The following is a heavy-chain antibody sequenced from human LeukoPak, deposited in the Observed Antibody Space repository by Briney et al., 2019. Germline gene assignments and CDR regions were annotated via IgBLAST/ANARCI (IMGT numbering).Heavy chain of an antibody. V-gene: IGHV3-21*01. CDR2: ISSSSSYI. CDR1: GFTFSSYS. J-gene: IGHJ6*03. D-gene: IGHD6-6*01. Sequence: GGSLRLSCAASGFTFSSYSMNWVRQAPGKGLEWVSSISSSSSYIYYADSVKGRFTISRDNAKNSLYLQMNSLRAEDTAVYYCARGPNSSSSGGDYYYYMDVWGKGTTVTVSS. CDR3: ARGPNSSSSGGDYYYYMDV.